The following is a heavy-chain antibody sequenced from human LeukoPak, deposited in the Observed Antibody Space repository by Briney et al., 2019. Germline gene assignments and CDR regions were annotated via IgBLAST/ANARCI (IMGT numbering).Heavy chain of an antibody. CDR2: IYYSGST. V-gene: IGHV4-39*01. CDR3: ARTSYYYGSGSDY. J-gene: IGHJ4*02. Sequence: SGTLSLTCTVSGGSISSSSYYWGWIRQPPGKGLEWIGSIYYSGSTYYNPSLKSRVTISVDTSKNQFSLKLSSVTAADTAVYYCARTSYYYGSGSDYWGQGTLVTVSS. D-gene: IGHD3-10*01. CDR1: GGSISSSSYY.